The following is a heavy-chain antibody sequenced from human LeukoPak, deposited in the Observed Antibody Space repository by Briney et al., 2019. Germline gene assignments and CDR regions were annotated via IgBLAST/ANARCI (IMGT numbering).Heavy chain of an antibody. J-gene: IGHJ3*02. CDR2: KYYRYRWYN. CDR3: VRDRGYGLDAFDI. Sequence: SLTLSLTYALSRDSLSNNSAAWHWLRQPLSRGLEWLGRKYYRYRWYNDYVVSVRGRITINPDTSKNQFSLHLNSVTPDDTAIYYCVRDRGYGLDAFDIWVQGTMVTVSS. V-gene: IGHV6-1*01. D-gene: IGHD5-12*01. CDR1: RDSLSNNSAA.